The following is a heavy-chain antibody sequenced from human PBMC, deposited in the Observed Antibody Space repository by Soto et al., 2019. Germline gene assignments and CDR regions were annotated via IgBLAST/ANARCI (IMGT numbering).Heavy chain of an antibody. Sequence: EVQVVESGGGLIQPGGSLRLSCEVSGFSVTANYMSWVRQAPGKGLGRVSVIYSGGSTYYIDSVKGRFSISRDISKNTLYLQMNSLRAEATAVYYCHGYGYWGQGTLVTVSS. CDR1: GFSVTANY. CDR2: IYSGGST. J-gene: IGHJ4*02. V-gene: IGHV3-53*01. D-gene: IGHD5-12*01. CDR3: HGYGY.